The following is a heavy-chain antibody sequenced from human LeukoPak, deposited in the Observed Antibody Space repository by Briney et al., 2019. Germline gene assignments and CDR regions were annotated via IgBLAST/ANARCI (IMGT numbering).Heavy chain of an antibody. CDR3: AKENDYQFYFDY. CDR2: MSYDGSNE. Sequence: PGGSLRLSCAASGFTFSSYGMHWVRQAPGKGQEWVALMSYDGSNEFYADSVKGRFTISRDNSKNTLYLQMNSLRAEDTAVYYCAKENDYQFYFDYWGQGTLVTVSS. V-gene: IGHV3-30*18. D-gene: IGHD4-11*01. J-gene: IGHJ4*02. CDR1: GFTFSSYG.